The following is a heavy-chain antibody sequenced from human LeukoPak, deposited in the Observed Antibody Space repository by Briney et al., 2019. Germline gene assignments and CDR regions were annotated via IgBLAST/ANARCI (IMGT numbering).Heavy chain of an antibody. CDR1: GYTLTELS. CDR3: ATATYYYDSSGYYPDY. Sequence: GASVKVSCEVSGYTLTELSMHWVRQAPGKGLEWMGGFDPEDGETIYAQKFQGRVTMTEDTSTDTAYMELSSLRSEDTAVYYCATATYYYDSSGYYPDYWGQGTLVTVSS. J-gene: IGHJ4*02. V-gene: IGHV1-24*01. CDR2: FDPEDGET. D-gene: IGHD3-22*01.